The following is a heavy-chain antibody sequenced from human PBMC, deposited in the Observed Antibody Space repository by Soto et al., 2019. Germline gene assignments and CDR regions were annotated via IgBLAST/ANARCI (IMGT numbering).Heavy chain of an antibody. CDR2: IIPIFGTA. Sequence: QVQLVQSGAEVKKPGSSVKVSCKASGGTFSSYAISWVRQAPGQGLEWMGGIIPIFGTANYAQKFQGRVTITADKSTRTAYMELSSLRSEDTAVYYCARANCSSTSCYNGIFDYWGQGTLVTVSS. CDR1: GGTFSSYA. CDR3: ARANCSSTSCYNGIFDY. V-gene: IGHV1-69*06. D-gene: IGHD2-2*02. J-gene: IGHJ4*02.